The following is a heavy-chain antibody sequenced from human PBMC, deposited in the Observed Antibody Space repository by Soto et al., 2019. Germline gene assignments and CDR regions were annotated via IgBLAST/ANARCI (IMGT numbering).Heavy chain of an antibody. D-gene: IGHD6-13*01. CDR1: GGSFSGYY. Sequence: QVQLQQWGAGLLKPSETLSLTCAVYGGSFSGYYWSWIRQPPGKGLEWIGEINHSGSTNYNPSLRRQVAISVHTSEIQSTPKLSAVPAAATAAYYWASATAAGASPSRCYYYSGMDIWGQGTTVTVSS. V-gene: IGHV4-34*01. CDR2: INHSGST. CDR3: ASATAAGASPSRCYYYSGMDI. J-gene: IGHJ6*02.